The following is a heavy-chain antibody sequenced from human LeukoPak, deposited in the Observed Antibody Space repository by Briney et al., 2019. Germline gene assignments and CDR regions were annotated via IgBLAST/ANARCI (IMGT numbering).Heavy chain of an antibody. J-gene: IGHJ4*02. Sequence: GGSLRLSCEASGFTFSRYDMNWVRLAPGKGLEWVSYIHSGGNTIYYADSVKGRFTISRDYAKNSLYLQMNNLRAEDTAVYYCVRKLTGTTYFDYWGQGTLVTVSS. V-gene: IGHV3-48*03. CDR1: GFTFSRYD. CDR2: IHSGGNTI. D-gene: IGHD1-1*01. CDR3: VRKLTGTTYFDY.